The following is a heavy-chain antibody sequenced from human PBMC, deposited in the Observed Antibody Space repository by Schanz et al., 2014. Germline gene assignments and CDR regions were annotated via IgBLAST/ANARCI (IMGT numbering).Heavy chain of an antibody. V-gene: IGHV3-23*03. J-gene: IGHJ3*02. CDR3: AKCIGWYGRCAFDI. Sequence: EVQMLESGGGLVQPGGSLRLSCVASGFTFRRYGMSWVRQAPGKGLEWVSVIYSGGSTFYTDSVKGRFTISRDNSKNTLYLQMNSLIAEDTAVYYCAKCIGWYGRCAFDIWGQGTMVTVSS. CDR2: IYSGGST. D-gene: IGHD6-19*01. CDR1: GFTFRRYG.